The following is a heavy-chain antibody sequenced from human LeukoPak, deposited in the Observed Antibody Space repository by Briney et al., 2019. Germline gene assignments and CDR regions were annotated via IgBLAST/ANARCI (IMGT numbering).Heavy chain of an antibody. Sequence: GASVKVSCKASGYTFTSYGISWVRQAPGQGLEWMGWISAYNGNTNYAQKLQGRATMTTDTSTSTAYMELRSLRPDDTAVYYCARGLQENLAWLKAFSAFDIWGQGTMVTVSS. CDR3: ARGLQENLAWLKAFSAFDI. CDR2: ISAYNGNT. J-gene: IGHJ3*02. D-gene: IGHD5-24*01. V-gene: IGHV1-18*01. CDR1: GYTFTSYG.